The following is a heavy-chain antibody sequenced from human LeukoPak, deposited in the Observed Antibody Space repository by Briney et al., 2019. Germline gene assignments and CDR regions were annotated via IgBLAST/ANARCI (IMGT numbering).Heavy chain of an antibody. J-gene: IGHJ4*02. CDR2: ISSSSSYI. D-gene: IGHD2-15*01. CDR3: AKAPGTSYCSGGSCYCDY. V-gene: IGHV3-21*04. CDR1: GFTFSSYG. Sequence: GGSLRLSCAASGFTFSSYGMHWVRQAPGKGLEWVSSISSSSSYIYYADSVKGRYTISRDNAKNSLYLQMNSLRAEDTAVYYCAKAPGTSYCSGGSCYCDYWGQGTLVTVSS.